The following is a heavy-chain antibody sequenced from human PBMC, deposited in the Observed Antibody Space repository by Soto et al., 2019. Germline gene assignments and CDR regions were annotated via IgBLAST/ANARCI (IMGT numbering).Heavy chain of an antibody. CDR3: AKALGSEWLPYNWFCP. CDR1: GFTFSDYA. V-gene: IGHV3-23*01. Sequence: ELQLLESGGGLVQPGGSLRLSCAASGFTFSDYAMSWVRQAPGKGLEWVSAIGTRDDIFYADSVKGRFTISRDASNNTLYLQMNSLRAENPALYYCAKALGSEWLPYNWFCPLGQGTMVTVSS. CDR2: IGTRDDI. D-gene: IGHD2-8*01. J-gene: IGHJ5*02.